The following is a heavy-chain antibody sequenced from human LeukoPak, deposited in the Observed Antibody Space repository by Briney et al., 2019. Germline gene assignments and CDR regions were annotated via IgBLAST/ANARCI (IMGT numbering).Heavy chain of an antibody. J-gene: IGHJ4*02. Sequence: PGGSLRLSCKASGFTFNTHAMSWVRQAPGKGLEWVASITSSGRTPYYTDSVKGRFTIFRDNSKNTLYLQMNSLRGEDTAIYYCAKDRPNFYETSGAYYKMKGDFWGQGSLVTVSS. CDR1: GFTFNTHA. CDR3: AKDRPNFYETSGAYYKMKGDF. V-gene: IGHV3-23*01. D-gene: IGHD3-10*01. CDR2: ITSSGRTP.